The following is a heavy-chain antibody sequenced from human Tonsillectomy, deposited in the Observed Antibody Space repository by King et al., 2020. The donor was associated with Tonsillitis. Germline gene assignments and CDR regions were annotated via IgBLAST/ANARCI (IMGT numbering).Heavy chain of an antibody. CDR3: ARGPAPVAGTVLFELEY. CDR2: INPSGGST. D-gene: IGHD6-19*01. Sequence: VQLVESGAEVKKPGASVKVSCKASGYTFTSYYMHWVRQAPGQGLEWMGIINPSGGSTSYAQKFQGRVTMTRDTSTSTVYMELSSLRSEDTAVYYCARGPAPVAGTVLFELEYWGQGTLVTVSS. CDR1: GYTFTSYY. J-gene: IGHJ4*02. V-gene: IGHV1-46*01.